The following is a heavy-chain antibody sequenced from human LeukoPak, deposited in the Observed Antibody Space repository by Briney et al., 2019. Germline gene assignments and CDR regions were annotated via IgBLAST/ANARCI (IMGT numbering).Heavy chain of an antibody. D-gene: IGHD2-2*01. Sequence: SETLSLTCTVSGYSISTGYCWGWIRQTPGKGLEWIASIYHSGRTFYNPSLRSRVTISVQTSENQFSLKLRSVTAADTAVYYCARHKSATSSSFDPWGQGTLVTVPS. CDR1: GYSISTGYC. J-gene: IGHJ5*02. CDR2: IYHSGRT. V-gene: IGHV4-38-2*02. CDR3: ARHKSATSSSFDP.